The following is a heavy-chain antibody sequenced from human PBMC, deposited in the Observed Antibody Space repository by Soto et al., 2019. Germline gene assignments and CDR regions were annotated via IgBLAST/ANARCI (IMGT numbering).Heavy chain of an antibody. CDR3: ARDRITLIDY. D-gene: IGHD1-20*01. CDR1: GVTFSSYW. Sequence: GGSLRHSCAASGVTFSSYWMSLVRQAPGKGLEWVANIKEDESEKHYLDSVRGRFTISRDNAKNSLYLQMDILRAEDTAVYYCARDRITLIDYWGQGTPVTVSS. J-gene: IGHJ4*02. V-gene: IGHV3-7*01. CDR2: IKEDESEK.